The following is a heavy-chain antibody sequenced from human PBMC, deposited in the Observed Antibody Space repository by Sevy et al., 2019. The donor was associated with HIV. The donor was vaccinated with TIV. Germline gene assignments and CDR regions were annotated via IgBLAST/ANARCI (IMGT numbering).Heavy chain of an antibody. J-gene: IGHJ5*02. V-gene: IGHV3-13*01. Sequence: GGSLRLSCAASGFTFSSYDMHWVRQVTGQGLEWVSVIGIAGDTYYPGSVKGRFTISRENARNSLDLQMNSLRAGDTAVYYCVRGNNLGELGYWFDPWGQGTLVTVSS. D-gene: IGHD3-10*01. CDR2: IGIAGDT. CDR3: VRGNNLGELGYWFDP. CDR1: GFTFSSYD.